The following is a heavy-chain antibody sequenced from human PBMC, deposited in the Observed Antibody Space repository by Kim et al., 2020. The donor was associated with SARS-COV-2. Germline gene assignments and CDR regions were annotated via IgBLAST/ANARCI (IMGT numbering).Heavy chain of an antibody. V-gene: IGHV1-46*01. CDR3: FYSNFDWLGLDY. Sequence: ASVKVSCTTSGNTLTNYYIHWVRQAPGHGLEWMGVIAPDGDTSFTHKFQGRVTSTRDTSPSTVYMELSSQESDDTALYYCFYSNFDWLGLDYWGQGTLVIVSS. CDR1: GNTLTNYY. J-gene: IGHJ4*02. CDR2: IAPDGDT. D-gene: IGHD3-9*01.